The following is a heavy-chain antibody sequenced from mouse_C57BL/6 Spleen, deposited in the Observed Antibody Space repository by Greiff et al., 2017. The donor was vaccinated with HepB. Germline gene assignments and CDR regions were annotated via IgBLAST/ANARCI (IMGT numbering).Heavy chain of an antibody. V-gene: IGHV1-53*01. J-gene: IGHJ4*01. D-gene: IGHD1-1*01. Sequence: QVQLQQPGTELVKPGASVKLSCKASGYTFTSYWMHWVKQRPGQGLEWIGNIYPGSGSTNYNEKFKSKATLTVDTSSSTAYMQLSSLTSEDSAVYYCARYYGSYAMDYWGQGTSVTVSS. CDR1: GYTFTSYW. CDR2: IYPGSGST. CDR3: ARYYGSYAMDY.